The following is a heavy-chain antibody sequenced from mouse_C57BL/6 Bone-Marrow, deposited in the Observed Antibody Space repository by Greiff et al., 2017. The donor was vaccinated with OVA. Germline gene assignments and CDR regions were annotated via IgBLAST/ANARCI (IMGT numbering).Heavy chain of an antibody. J-gene: IGHJ2*01. Sequence: QVQLQQSGPGLVQPSQSLSITCTVSGFSFTSYGVHWVRQSPGKGLEWLGVIWRGGSTDYNAAFMSRMSTTKDNSKTQVFFKMNSLQADDTAIYYCAKNPLDYWGKGTTLTVSS. CDR2: IWRGGST. CDR1: GFSFTSYG. V-gene: IGHV2-5*01. CDR3: AKNPLDY.